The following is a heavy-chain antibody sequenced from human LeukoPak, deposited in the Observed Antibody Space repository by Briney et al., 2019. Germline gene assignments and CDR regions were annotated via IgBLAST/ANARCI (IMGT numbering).Heavy chain of an antibody. CDR2: ITWNRDNI. CDR1: GFAFDDYA. Sequence: GGSLRLSCTVSGFAFDDYAMHWVRHTPGKGLEWVAGITWNRDNIGYGDSVKGRFTISRDNVKNVLYLQMNSLRPEDTALYYCAKDLSSAITSALVLDVWGQGTTV. J-gene: IGHJ6*02. CDR3: AKDLSSAITSALVLDV. V-gene: IGHV3-9*01. D-gene: IGHD3-22*01.